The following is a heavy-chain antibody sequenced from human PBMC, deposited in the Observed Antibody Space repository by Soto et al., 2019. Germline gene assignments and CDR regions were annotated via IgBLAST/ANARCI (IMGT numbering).Heavy chain of an antibody. CDR2: IYYSGST. J-gene: IGHJ5*02. CDR1: GGSISSSSYY. V-gene: IGHV4-39*01. CDR3: ARFTHLEWLRLFDP. D-gene: IGHD3-3*01. Sequence: QLQLQESGPGLVKPSETLSLTCTVSGGSISSSSYYWGWIRQPPGKGLEWIGSIYYSGSTYYNPSLKSRVTISVDTSKNQFSLKLSSVTAADTAVYYCARFTHLEWLRLFDPWGQGTLVTVSS.